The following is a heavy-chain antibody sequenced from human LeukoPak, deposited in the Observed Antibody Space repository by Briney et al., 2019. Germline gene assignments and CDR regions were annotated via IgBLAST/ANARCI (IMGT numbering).Heavy chain of an antibody. CDR3: ARGYSSSWYFDY. V-gene: IGHV1-8*01. D-gene: IGHD6-13*01. CDR1: GYTFTSYD. CDR2: MNPNSGNT. Sequence: ASVKVSCKGSGYTFTSYDSNWVRQATGQGLEWMGWMNPNSGNTGYAQKFEGRVNMTRNTSISTAYMELSSLRSEDTAVYYCARGYSSSWYFDYWGQGSLATLSA. J-gene: IGHJ4*02.